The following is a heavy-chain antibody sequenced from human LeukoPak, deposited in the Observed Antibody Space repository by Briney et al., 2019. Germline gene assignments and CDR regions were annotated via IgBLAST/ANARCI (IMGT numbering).Heavy chain of an antibody. V-gene: IGHV4-39*07. J-gene: IGHJ5*02. CDR2: VYFGGGT. D-gene: IGHD3-16*01. CDR3: ARDHYYDGRGRFDP. Sequence: PSETLCLTCSVSGGSVTTGTYHWAWIRQPPGTGLDWIGSVYFGGGTHYNRSLQSRVAISVDTSKNQYSLRLSSVTAADTAVYYCARDHYYDGRGRFDPWGQGILVTVSS. CDR1: GGSVTTGTYH.